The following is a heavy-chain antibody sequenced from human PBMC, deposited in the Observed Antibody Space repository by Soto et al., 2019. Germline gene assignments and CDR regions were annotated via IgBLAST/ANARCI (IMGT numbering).Heavy chain of an antibody. V-gene: IGHV5-51*01. D-gene: IGHD6-19*01. Sequence: GESLKISCKGSGYSFSSYWIGWVRQMPGKGLEWMGIIYPGDSDARYSPSFQGQVIISADKSINTAYLQWSSLKASDSAMYYCARRDSSAWLYYFDYWGQGTLVTVSS. J-gene: IGHJ4*02. CDR1: GYSFSSYW. CDR3: ARRDSSAWLYYFDY. CDR2: IYPGDSDA.